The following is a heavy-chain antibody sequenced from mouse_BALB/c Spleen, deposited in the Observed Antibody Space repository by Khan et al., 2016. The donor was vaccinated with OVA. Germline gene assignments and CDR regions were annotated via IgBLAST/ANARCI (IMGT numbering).Heavy chain of an antibody. V-gene: IGHV5-17*02. CDR3: ARSRYDLWYFDD. D-gene: IGHD2-14*01. Sequence: EVELVESGGGLVQPGGSRKLSCAASGFTFSSFGMHWVRQAPEKGLEWVAYISSGSSTIYYADTMKGRFTISRDNPKNTLFLQMTSLRSEDTAMYYGARSRYDLWYFDDWGAGTTVTVSS. J-gene: IGHJ1*01. CDR1: GFTFSSFG. CDR2: ISSGSSTI.